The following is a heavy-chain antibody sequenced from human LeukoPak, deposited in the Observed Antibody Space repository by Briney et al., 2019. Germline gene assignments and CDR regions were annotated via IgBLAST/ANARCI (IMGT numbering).Heavy chain of an antibody. D-gene: IGHD6-19*01. J-gene: IGHJ4*02. V-gene: IGHV3-23*01. Sequence: GGSLRLSCAASGFTFSSYAMSWVRQAPGKGLEWVSAISSSGGSTYYADSVKGRFTISRDNSKNTLYLQMNSLRAEDTAVYYCAKDRKWLEYFDYWGQGTLVTVSS. CDR2: ISSSGGST. CDR1: GFTFSSYA. CDR3: AKDRKWLEYFDY.